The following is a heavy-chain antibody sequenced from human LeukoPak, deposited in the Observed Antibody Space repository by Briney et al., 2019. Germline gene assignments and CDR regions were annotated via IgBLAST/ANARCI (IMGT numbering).Heavy chain of an antibody. CDR3: AKEEWVGGRDFFDY. CDR1: GFTFSAYA. V-gene: IGHV3-23*01. Sequence: GGSLRLSCVASGFTFSAYAMTWVRQAPGKGLEWVSSISVSGGGTYYADSVRGRFTISRDNSRNTLYLQMNSLTAEDTAVYYCAKEEWVGGRDFFDYWGQGALVTVSS. CDR2: ISVSGGGT. J-gene: IGHJ4*02. D-gene: IGHD6-19*01.